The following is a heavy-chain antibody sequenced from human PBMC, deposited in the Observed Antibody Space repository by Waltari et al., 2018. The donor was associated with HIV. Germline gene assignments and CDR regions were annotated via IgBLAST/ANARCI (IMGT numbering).Heavy chain of an antibody. D-gene: IGHD3-3*01. CDR2: MNPNSGNT. CDR1: GYTFTSYD. Sequence: QVQLVQSGAEVKKPGASVKVSCKASGYTFTSYDINWVRPATGQGLEWMGWMNPNSGNTGYAQKFQGRVTMTRNTSISTAYMELSSLRSEDTAVYYCARVTITIFGVVITELGMDVWGQGTTVTVSS. CDR3: ARVTITIFGVVITELGMDV. V-gene: IGHV1-8*01. J-gene: IGHJ6*02.